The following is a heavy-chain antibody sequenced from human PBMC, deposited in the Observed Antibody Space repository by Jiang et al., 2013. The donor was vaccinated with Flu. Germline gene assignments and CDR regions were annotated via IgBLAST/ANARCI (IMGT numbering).Heavy chain of an antibody. Sequence: LLKPSETLSLTCAVYGGSFSGYYWSWIRQPPGKGLEWIGEINHSGSTNYNPSLKSRVTISVDTSKNQFSLKLSSVTAADTAVYYCARGGLPVRGVIITRVIKFDPWGQGTLVTVSS. V-gene: IGHV4-34*01. CDR3: ARGGLPVRGVIITRVIKFDP. CDR2: INHSGST. CDR1: GGSFSGYY. J-gene: IGHJ5*02. D-gene: IGHD3-10*01.